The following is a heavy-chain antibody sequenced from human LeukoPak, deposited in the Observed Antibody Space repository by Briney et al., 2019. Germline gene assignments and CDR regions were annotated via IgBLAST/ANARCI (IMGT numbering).Heavy chain of an antibody. CDR1: GYTFTSYG. J-gene: IGHJ5*02. Sequence: ASVKVSCKASGYTFTSYGISWVRQAPGQGLEWMGWISAYNGNTNYAQKLQGRVTMTTDTSTSTAYMELRSLRSDDTAVYYCARESSGSYYYWFDPWGQGTLVTVSS. V-gene: IGHV1-18*01. CDR3: ARESSGSYYYWFDP. D-gene: IGHD1-26*01. CDR2: ISAYNGNT.